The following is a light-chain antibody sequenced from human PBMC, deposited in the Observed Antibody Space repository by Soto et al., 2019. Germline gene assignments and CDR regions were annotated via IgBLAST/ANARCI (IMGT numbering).Light chain of an antibody. J-gene: IGKJ5*01. V-gene: IGKV4-1*01. CDR3: QQYYSTSSIT. CDR2: WAS. Sequence: DIVMTQSPASLAVSLGERAPINCKSSHSVLDSSNNRNYLAWYQQKPGQPPKLLIYWASTRESGVPGRFRGSGSGTDFTLTINSLQAEDVAVYYCQQYYSTSSITFGQGTRLEIK. CDR1: HSVLDSSNNRNY.